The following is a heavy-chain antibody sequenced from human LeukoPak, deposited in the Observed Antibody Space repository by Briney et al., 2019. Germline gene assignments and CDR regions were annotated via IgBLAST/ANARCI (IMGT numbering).Heavy chain of an antibody. CDR3: AKVEGIAVAGTFHH. D-gene: IGHD6-19*01. Sequence: PGGSLRLSCAASGFTFSSYWMSWVRQAPGKGLEWVANTKQDGSEKYYVDSVKGRFTISRDNAKNLLYLQMNSLRAEDTAVYYCAKVEGIAVAGTFHHWGQGTLVTVSS. V-gene: IGHV3-7*01. CDR1: GFTFSSYW. J-gene: IGHJ1*01. CDR2: TKQDGSEK.